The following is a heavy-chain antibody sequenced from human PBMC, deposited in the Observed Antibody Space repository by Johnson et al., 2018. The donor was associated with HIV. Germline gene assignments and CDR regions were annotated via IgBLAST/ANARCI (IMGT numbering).Heavy chain of an antibody. D-gene: IGHD2-2*01. Sequence: QVQLVESGGGVVQPGRSLRLSCAASGFTFSTYGIHWVRQAPGTGLEWVAFIRNDGSNKYYADSVKGRFTISSDNSKNTLYLQMNSLRAEDTALYYCAKGGLDCSSTSCPHVGPGIAAASVDAFDIWGQGTMVTVSS. CDR3: AKGGLDCSSTSCPHVGPGIAAASVDAFDI. CDR1: GFTFSTYG. CDR2: IRNDGSNK. J-gene: IGHJ3*02. V-gene: IGHV3-30*02.